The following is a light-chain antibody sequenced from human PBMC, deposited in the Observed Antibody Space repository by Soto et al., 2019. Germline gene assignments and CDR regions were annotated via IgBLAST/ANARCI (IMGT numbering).Light chain of an antibody. CDR3: QQSDNWPPLA. Sequence: EIVMTQSPATLSLSPGERATLSCRASQSFSSNLAWYQQKPGQAPRLLIYGASTRATGVPARFSGSGSGTEFTLTISTLQSEDFAVYYCQQSDNWPPLACGGGTKLEIX. CDR2: GAS. CDR1: QSFSSN. J-gene: IGKJ4*01. V-gene: IGKV3-15*01.